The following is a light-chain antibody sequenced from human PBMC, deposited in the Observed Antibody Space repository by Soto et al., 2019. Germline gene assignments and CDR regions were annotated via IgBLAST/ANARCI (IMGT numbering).Light chain of an antibody. V-gene: IGLV2-23*01. CDR1: SSDVGSYNL. CDR3: CSFAGSSTYV. Sequence: QSALTQPASVSGSPGQSITISCTGTSSDVGSYNLVSWYQQHPGKAPKLMIYEGSKRPSGVANRFAGSKSGTTASLTISGLQADDEADYYCCSFAGSSTYVFGTGTKLTVL. CDR2: EGS. J-gene: IGLJ1*01.